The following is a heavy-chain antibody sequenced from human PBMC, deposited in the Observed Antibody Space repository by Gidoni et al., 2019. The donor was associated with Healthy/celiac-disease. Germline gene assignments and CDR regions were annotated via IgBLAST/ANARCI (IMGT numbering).Heavy chain of an antibody. V-gene: IGHV3-66*01. CDR3: ARDDYSNYWSYYYYGMDV. J-gene: IGHJ6*02. CDR1: GFTVSSNY. CDR2: IYSGGST. Sequence: EVQLVESGVGLVQPGGSLILSCAASGFTVSSNYMSWVRQSPGKGLEWVSVIYSGGSTYYADSVKGRFTISRDNSKNTLYLQMNSLRAEDTAVYYCARDDYSNYWSYYYYGMDVWGQGTTVTVSS. D-gene: IGHD4-4*01.